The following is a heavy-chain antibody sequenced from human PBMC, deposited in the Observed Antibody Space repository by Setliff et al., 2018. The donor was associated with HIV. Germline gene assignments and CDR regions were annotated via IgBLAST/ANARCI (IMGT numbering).Heavy chain of an antibody. D-gene: IGHD6-19*01. CDR2: ILSTGERT. V-gene: IGHV3-23*01. CDR1: GFTFSNYA. J-gene: IGHJ6*02. Sequence: GGSLRLSCAASGFTFSNYAMSWVRQAPGEGLEWVSAILSTGERTFYADSVKGRFTISRDNSKNTLYLQMNSLRAEDTAVYYCAKDQGITVGAAVYYYFYAMDVWGQGTLVTV. CDR3: AKDQGITVGAAVYYYFYAMDV.